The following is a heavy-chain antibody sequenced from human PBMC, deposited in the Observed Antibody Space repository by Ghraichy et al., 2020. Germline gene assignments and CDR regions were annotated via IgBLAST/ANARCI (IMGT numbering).Heavy chain of an antibody. CDR1: GFTFSDYY. J-gene: IGHJ4*02. CDR3: ARARSYYYDSSGYYYVVYFDY. D-gene: IGHD3-22*01. CDR2: ISSSGSTI. Sequence: GGSLRLSCAASGFTFSDYYMSWIRQAPGKGLEWVSYISSSGSTIYYADSVKGRFTISRDNAKNSLYLQMNSLRAEDTAVYYCARARSYYYDSSGYYYVVYFDYWGQGTLVTVSS. V-gene: IGHV3-11*04.